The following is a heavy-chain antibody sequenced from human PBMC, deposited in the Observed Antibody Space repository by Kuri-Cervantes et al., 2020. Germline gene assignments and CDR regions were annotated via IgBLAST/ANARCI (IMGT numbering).Heavy chain of an antibody. J-gene: IGHJ2*01. D-gene: IGHD5-12*01. CDR3: AKGIDYNTYAVGWGWYFDL. CDR2: ISSSSSYI. CDR1: GFTFSSYS. Sequence: GGSLRLSCAASGFTFSSYSMNWVRQAPGKGLEWVSSISSSSSYIYYADSVKDRFTISRDNAKNSLYLQMNSPRAEDTALYYCAKGIDYNTYAVGWGWYFDLWGPGTLATVSS. V-gene: IGHV3-21*04.